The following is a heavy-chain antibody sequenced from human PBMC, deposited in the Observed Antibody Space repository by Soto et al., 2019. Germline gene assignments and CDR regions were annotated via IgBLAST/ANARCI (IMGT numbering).Heavy chain of an antibody. Sequence: EVQLLESGGSLVQPGGSLRLSCAASGFTFSTFAMNWVRQAPGEGLEWVSSISGSGGNTQYADSVKGRVTISRDNSKNTPYLQLNTLSAEYTAVYYCAKCDVLMTTSGGRCNWFDPCGQGTLVIVSS. CDR3: AKCDVLMTTSGGRCNWFDP. V-gene: IGHV3-23*01. D-gene: IGHD3-10*01. CDR2: ISGSGGNT. J-gene: IGHJ5*02. CDR1: GFTFSTFA.